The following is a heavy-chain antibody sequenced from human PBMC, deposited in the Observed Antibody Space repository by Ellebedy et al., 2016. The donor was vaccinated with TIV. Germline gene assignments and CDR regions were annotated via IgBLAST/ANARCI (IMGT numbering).Heavy chain of an antibody. V-gene: IGHV3-15*01. D-gene: IGHD3-10*01. CDR2: ILSKKDGETT. CDR1: GFIFSGAW. CDR3: ITDQIYFHGSGTRGDN. Sequence: PGGSLRLSCAGSGFIFSGAWMSWVRQAPGKGPEWVGRILSKKDGETTDYSTTGKDRFTISKHDSKNTLFLQMNSLKTEDTAVYYCITDQIYFHGSGTRGDNWGQGTLVTVSS. J-gene: IGHJ4*02.